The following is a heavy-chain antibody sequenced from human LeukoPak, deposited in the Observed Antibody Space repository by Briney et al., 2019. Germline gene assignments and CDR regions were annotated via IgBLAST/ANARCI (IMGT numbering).Heavy chain of an antibody. J-gene: IGHJ4*02. CDR1: GGSISSYY. CDR3: ARLSRTAPFDY. Sequence: PSETLSLTCTVSGGSISSYYWSWIRQPPGKGLEWIGYIYYSGSTNYNPSLKSRVTISVDTSKNQFSLKLSSVTAADTAVHYCARLSRTAPFDYWGQGTLVTVSS. CDR2: IYYSGST. V-gene: IGHV4-59*08. D-gene: IGHD6-6*01.